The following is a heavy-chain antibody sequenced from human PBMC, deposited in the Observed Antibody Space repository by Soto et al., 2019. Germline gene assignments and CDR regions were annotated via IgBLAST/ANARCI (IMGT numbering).Heavy chain of an antibody. V-gene: IGHV3-13*04. D-gene: IGHD3-22*01. J-gene: IGHJ4*02. CDR1: GFTFSSYD. CDR3: ARAIGPTLFDY. CDR2: IGTAGDT. Sequence: TGGSLRLSCSASGFTFSSYDMHWVRQGPGKGLEWLSAIGTAGDTNYAGSVKGRFTISRENAKNSLYLQMNSLRAGDTAIYFCARAIGPTLFDYWGQGTLVTVSS.